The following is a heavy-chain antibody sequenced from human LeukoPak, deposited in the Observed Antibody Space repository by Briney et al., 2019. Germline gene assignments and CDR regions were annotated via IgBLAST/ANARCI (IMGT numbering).Heavy chain of an antibody. CDR2: INHSGST. D-gene: IGHD2-15*01. J-gene: IGHJ5*02. Sequence: SETLSLTCAVYGGSFSGYYWSWIRQSPGKGLEWIGEINHSGSTNYNPSLKSRVTISVDTSKNQFSLKLSSVTAADTAVYYCARGPRGYCSGGSCFPSQRRFDPWGQGTLVTVSS. CDR3: ARGPRGYCSGGSCFPSQRRFDP. CDR1: GGSFSGYY. V-gene: IGHV4-34*01.